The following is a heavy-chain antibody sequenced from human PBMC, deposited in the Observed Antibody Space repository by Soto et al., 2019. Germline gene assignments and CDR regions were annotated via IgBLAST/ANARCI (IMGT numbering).Heavy chain of an antibody. CDR2: IDGTSSFP. CDR1: GFSLTDYY. CDR3: GRAARRLYNNNWFDL. D-gene: IGHD1-20*01. J-gene: IGHJ5*01. V-gene: IGHV3-11*06. Sequence: LVESGGGLVKPGGSLRLSCSASGFSLTDYYMSWFRQAPGKGLEWLSYIDGTSSFPDYADSVNGRFTISRDNAKKSLYLQMNSLRPEDTARYYCGRAARRLYNNNWFDLWGQGTLVTVSS.